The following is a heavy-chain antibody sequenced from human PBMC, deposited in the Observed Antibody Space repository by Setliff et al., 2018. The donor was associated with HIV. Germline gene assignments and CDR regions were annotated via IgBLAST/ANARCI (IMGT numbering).Heavy chain of an antibody. V-gene: IGHV1-8*01. CDR3: ARARRDSYDRGRRNHYYIDV. CDR2: MNPNSGNT. D-gene: IGHD3-22*01. Sequence: ASVKVSCKTSGYSFTHYDINWVRQATGQGLEWMGWMNPNSGNTGYAQKFQGRVTMTRDTSISTAYMELNNLKFEDTAVYYCARARRDSYDRGRRNHYYIDVWGKGTTVTVSS. CDR1: GYSFTHYD. J-gene: IGHJ6*03.